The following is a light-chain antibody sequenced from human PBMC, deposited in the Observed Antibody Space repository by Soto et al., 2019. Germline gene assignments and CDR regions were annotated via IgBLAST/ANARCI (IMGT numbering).Light chain of an antibody. J-gene: IGLJ2*01. CDR2: AVT. Sequence: QSALTQPASVSGSPGQSIAISCTGTSSDVGSYNSVSWYQQFPGKAPKLILYAVTNRPSGVSNRFSGSKSGNTASLTISGLQAEDEADYFCSSYTTSATLVFGVGTKSPS. V-gene: IGLV2-14*01. CDR3: SSYTTSATLV. CDR1: SSDVGSYNS.